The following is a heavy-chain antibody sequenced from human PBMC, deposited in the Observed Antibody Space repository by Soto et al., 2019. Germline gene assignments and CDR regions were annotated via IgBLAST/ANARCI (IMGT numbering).Heavy chain of an antibody. CDR3: ARERGYYDSSGGEGGMDV. Sequence: SVKVSCKASGGTFSSYAISCARQAPGQGLEWMGGIIPIFGTANYAQKFQGRVTITADESTSTAYMELSSLGSEDTAVYYCARERGYYDSSGGEGGMDVWGQGTTVTVSS. D-gene: IGHD3-22*01. J-gene: IGHJ6*02. V-gene: IGHV1-69*13. CDR2: IIPIFGTA. CDR1: GGTFSSYA.